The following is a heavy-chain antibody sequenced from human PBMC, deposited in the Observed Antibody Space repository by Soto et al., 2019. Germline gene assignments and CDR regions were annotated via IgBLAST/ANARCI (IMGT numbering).Heavy chain of an antibody. J-gene: IGHJ4*02. CDR1: GFTFGSFG. V-gene: IGHV3-30*18. D-gene: IGHD5-12*01. Sequence: QVQLVESGGGVVQPGRSLRLSCAASGFTFGSFGMHWVRQAPGKGLEWVAVASYDGSYKYYADSVKGRFTISRDNSKNTLYLQMNSLRAEDTAVYYCAKERSVVATTPDFDYWGQGTLVTVSS. CDR2: ASYDGSYK. CDR3: AKERSVVATTPDFDY.